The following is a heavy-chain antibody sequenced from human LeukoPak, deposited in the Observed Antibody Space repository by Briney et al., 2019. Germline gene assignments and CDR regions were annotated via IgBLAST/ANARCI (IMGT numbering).Heavy chain of an antibody. CDR3: ATDSSYYDSSGYGY. CDR2: FDPEDGET. J-gene: IGHJ4*02. D-gene: IGHD3-22*01. V-gene: IGHV1-24*01. CDR1: GYTLTELS. Sequence: ASVEVSCKVSGYTLTELSMHWVRQAPGKGLEWMGGFDPEDGETIYAQKFQGRVTMTEDTSTDTAYMELSSLRSEDTAVYYCATDSSYYDSSGYGYWGQGTLVTVSS.